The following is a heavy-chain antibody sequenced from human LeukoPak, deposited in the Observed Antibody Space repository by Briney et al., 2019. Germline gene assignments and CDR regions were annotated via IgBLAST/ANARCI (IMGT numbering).Heavy chain of an antibody. CDR3: ARVLGAMIGGLLGY. CDR1: GGSFGGYF. D-gene: IGHD3-22*01. J-gene: IGHJ4*02. Sequence: SETLSLTCAVYGGSFGGYFWIWIRQPPGKGLEWIGEVNHSGTTNYNPSLKSRVTISVDTSKNQFSLKLSSVTAADTAVYYCARVLGAMIGGLLGYWSQGTLVTVSS. V-gene: IGHV4-34*01. CDR2: VNHSGTT.